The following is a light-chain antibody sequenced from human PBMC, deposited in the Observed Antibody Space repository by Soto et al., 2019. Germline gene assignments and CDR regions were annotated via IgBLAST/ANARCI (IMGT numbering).Light chain of an antibody. J-gene: IGKJ5*01. V-gene: IGKV3-20*01. CDR3: QQYGTSPIT. CDR1: QSVGRD. CDR2: GAS. Sequence: EIVLTQSPGTLSLSPGERATLSCRASQSVGRDLAWYQQKPGQAPRLLISGASSRATGIPDRFSGSGSGTDFTLTISRLEPEDFAVYYCQQYGTSPITFGQGTRLEIK.